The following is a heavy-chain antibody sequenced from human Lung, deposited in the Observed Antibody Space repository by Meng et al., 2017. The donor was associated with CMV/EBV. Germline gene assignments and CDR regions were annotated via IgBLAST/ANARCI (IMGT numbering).Heavy chain of an antibody. J-gene: IGHJ4*02. CDR3: GRNHFTDY. CDR1: GFPFSQYW. V-gene: IGHV3-7*01. D-gene: IGHD3-3*02. CDR2: IKADGTET. Sequence: GGPLRLSCVASGFPFSQYWMDWARQSPGRGLEWVANIKADGTETYYGASVRGRFTISRDNAHNSVFLQMTDLRVEDTAVYFCGRNHFTDYWGQGSLVTVSS.